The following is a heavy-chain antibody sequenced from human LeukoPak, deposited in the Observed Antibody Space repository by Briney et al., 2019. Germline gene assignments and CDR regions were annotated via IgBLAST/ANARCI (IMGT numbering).Heavy chain of an antibody. Sequence: GRSLRLSCAASGFTFSSYAMHWVRQAPGKGLEWVAVISYDGSNKYYADSVKGRFTISRDNSENTLYLQMNSLRAEDTAVYYCARGSVTTFYYYGMDLWGKGTTVTVSS. CDR2: ISYDGSNK. D-gene: IGHD4-11*01. CDR3: ARGSVTTFYYYGMDL. CDR1: GFTFSSYA. J-gene: IGHJ6*04. V-gene: IGHV3-30*04.